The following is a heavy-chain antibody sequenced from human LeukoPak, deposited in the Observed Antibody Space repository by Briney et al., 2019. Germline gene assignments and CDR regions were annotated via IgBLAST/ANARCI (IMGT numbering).Heavy chain of an antibody. J-gene: IGHJ4*02. CDR3: ARDGGIGLAY. Sequence: GGSLRLSCAASGFTFSSYGMHWVGQAPGKGLEWVAVIWYDESQNYHAASVKGPFTISRDVSKNTLYLQMNSLRAEDTAVYYCARDGGIGLAYWGQGTLVTVSS. V-gene: IGHV3-33*01. CDR1: GFTFSSYG. CDR2: IWYDESQN. D-gene: IGHD3-3*02.